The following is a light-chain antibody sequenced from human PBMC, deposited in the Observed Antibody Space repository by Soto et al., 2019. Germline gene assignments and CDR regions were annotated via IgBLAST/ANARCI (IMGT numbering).Light chain of an antibody. Sequence: DIQMTQSPSTLSASVGDRVTITCRASQTITRWMAWYQQKPGKAPKVLIFKASSLESGVPSSFSGIVYGPEFTLTIRGLQPDEVATYYCQLYNSYQYTFGQGTKLEIK. J-gene: IGKJ2*01. CDR1: QTITRW. CDR3: QLYNSYQYT. V-gene: IGKV1-5*03. CDR2: KAS.